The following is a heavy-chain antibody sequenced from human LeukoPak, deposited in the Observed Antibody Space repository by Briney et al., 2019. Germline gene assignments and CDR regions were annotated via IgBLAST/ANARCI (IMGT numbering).Heavy chain of an antibody. J-gene: IGHJ6*03. Sequence: SETLSLTCTVSGGSISSSTYYWGWIRQSPGKRLEWIGSTLNSGSTYYNPSLKSRVTISVDTSKNQFSLKLRSVTAADTAMYYCARGNYYGSGSYNYYYYMDVWGKGTTVTISS. CDR3: ARGNYYGSGSYNYYYYMDV. D-gene: IGHD3-10*01. CDR1: GGSISSSTYY. V-gene: IGHV4-39*07. CDR2: TLNSGST.